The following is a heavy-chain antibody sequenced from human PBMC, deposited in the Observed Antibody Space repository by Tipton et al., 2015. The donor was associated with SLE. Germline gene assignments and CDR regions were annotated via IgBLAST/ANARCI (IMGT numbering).Heavy chain of an antibody. CDR2: IYYSGCT. D-gene: IGHD4-23*01. CDR3: ARYTVEDAFDI. CDR1: GGSISSHY. V-gene: IGHV4-59*11. J-gene: IGHJ3*02. Sequence: TLSLTCTVSGGSISSHYWSWIRQPPGKGLEWIGYIYYSGCTNYNPSLKSRVTISVDTSKNQFSLKLSSVTAADTALYYCARYTVEDAFDIWGQGTMVTVSS.